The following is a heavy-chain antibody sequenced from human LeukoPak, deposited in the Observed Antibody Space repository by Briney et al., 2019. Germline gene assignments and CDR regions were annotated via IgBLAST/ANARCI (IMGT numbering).Heavy chain of an antibody. V-gene: IGHV3-30-3*01. J-gene: IGHJ5*02. Sequence: GGALGLSYAAAGFTFSSYAMHWGRPAPGKGLEWGAVISHDGSNKYYADSVKGRFTISRGNSKTTLYLQMNSLRAEDTAVYYCARDQGTMVRGVTSTWGQGTLVTVSS. CDR2: ISHDGSNK. D-gene: IGHD3-10*01. CDR1: GFTFSSYA. CDR3: ARDQGTMVRGVTST.